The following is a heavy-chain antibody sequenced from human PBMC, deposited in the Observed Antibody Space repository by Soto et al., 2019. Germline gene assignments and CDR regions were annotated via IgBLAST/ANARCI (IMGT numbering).Heavy chain of an antibody. V-gene: IGHV4-30-4*01. CDR2: IYYSGST. CDR1: GGSISSGDYY. J-gene: IGHJ4*02. Sequence: PSETLSLTCTVSGGSISSGDYYWSWIRQPPGKGLEWIGYIYYSGSTYYNPSLKSRVTISVDTSKNQFSLKLSSVTAADTAVYYCARMTTVYLFDYWGQGTLVTVSS. CDR3: ARMTTVYLFDY. D-gene: IGHD4-17*01.